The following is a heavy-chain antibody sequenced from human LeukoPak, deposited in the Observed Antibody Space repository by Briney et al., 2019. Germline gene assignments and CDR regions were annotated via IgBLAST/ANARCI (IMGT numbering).Heavy chain of an antibody. CDR2: ISAYNGNT. J-gene: IGHJ4*02. CDR1: GYTFTSYG. CDR3: ARNYDFWSGSLPFDY. D-gene: IGHD3-3*01. Sequence: GAVNVSCKASGYTFTSYGISWVRQAPGQGLEWMGWISAYNGNTNYAQKLQGRVTMTTDTSTSTAYMELRSLRSDDTAVYYCARNYDFWSGSLPFDYWGQGTMVTVSS. V-gene: IGHV1-18*01.